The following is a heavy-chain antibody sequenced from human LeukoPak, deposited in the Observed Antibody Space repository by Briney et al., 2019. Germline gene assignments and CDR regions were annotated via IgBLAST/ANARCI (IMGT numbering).Heavy chain of an antibody. J-gene: IGHJ6*03. Sequence: PGGSLRLSCAASEFTFSSYAMTWVRQAPGKGLEGVSGISAGGGTTYYADSVKGRFSTSRDNSKKTVYLQMNSLRAEDTAVYYCAKDSSGWSHIYMDVWGKGTTVTVSS. CDR3: AKDSSGWSHIYMDV. CDR1: EFTFSSYA. D-gene: IGHD6-19*01. V-gene: IGHV3-23*01. CDR2: ISAGGGTT.